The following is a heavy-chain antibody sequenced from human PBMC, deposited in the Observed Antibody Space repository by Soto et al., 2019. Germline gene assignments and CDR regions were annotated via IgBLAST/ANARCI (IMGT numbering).Heavy chain of an antibody. J-gene: IGHJ6*02. Sequence: GSLRLSCAASGFRFSSYVMSWVRQAPGKGLEWVSAVRGSGDSTYYADSVKGRFTISRDNSKNTLYLQMNSLGAEDTAVYYCARHFGDYLPYYYYAMDVWGQGTTVTVSS. CDR3: ARHFGDYLPYYYYAMDV. CDR1: GFRFSSYV. CDR2: VRGSGDST. V-gene: IGHV3-23*01. D-gene: IGHD4-17*01.